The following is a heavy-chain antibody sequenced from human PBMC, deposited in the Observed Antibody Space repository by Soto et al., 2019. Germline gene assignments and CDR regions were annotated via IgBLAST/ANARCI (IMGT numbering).Heavy chain of an antibody. CDR1: GGTINSGDYF. D-gene: IGHD3-22*01. CDR3: ARDLDGLHDDTSGPFPRPG. J-gene: IGHJ1*01. CDR2: IHSSGSI. Sequence: KTSETLSLTCSVSGGTINSGDYFWSWIRQAPGRGLEWIGYIHSSGSIYYNPSLKSRATMSIDTAGNQFSLKVSSVTVADTAVYYCARDLDGLHDDTSGPFPRPGWGQGTLVTVSS. V-gene: IGHV4-30-4*01.